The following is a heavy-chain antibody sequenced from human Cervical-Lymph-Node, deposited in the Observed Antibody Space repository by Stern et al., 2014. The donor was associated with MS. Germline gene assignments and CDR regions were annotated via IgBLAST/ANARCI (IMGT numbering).Heavy chain of an antibody. D-gene: IGHD3-10*01. Sequence: VQLVQSGGGLVQPWESLTLSCAASGFTFRTSWMHWVRQAPGKGPVWVVPITAGGTGPFSAVSFKGLFTISRDNARNTVYLHVNSLRADDTAVYYCTRDRGGDDAFDLWGQGTMVTVSS. CDR1: GFTFRTSW. J-gene: IGHJ3*01. V-gene: IGHV3-74*01. CDR3: TRDRGGDDAFDL. CDR2: ITAGGTGP.